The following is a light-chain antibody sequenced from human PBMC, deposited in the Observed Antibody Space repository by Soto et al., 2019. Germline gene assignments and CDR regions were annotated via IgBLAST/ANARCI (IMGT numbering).Light chain of an antibody. CDR1: ESVASN. V-gene: IGKV3-15*01. CDR2: GAS. J-gene: IGKJ1*01. CDR3: QQYSIWRT. Sequence: EIVLTQSPGTLSLSPGERATLSCRASESVASNYLAWYQHNHGQAPRLLIYGASTRATGIPARFSGSGSGPEFTLTMSSLQSEDFAVYYCQQYSIWRTFGQRTKG.